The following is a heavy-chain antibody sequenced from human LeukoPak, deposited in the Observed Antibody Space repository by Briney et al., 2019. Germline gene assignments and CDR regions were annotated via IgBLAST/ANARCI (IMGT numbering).Heavy chain of an antibody. Sequence: PSETLSLTCTVSGGSISTYYWSWIRQPPGKGLEWIGYSYYSGSTTHNPSLQSRVTISVDTSKNQFSLKLSSVTAADTAVYYCARRMATYWYFDLWGRGTLVTVSS. D-gene: IGHD5-24*01. CDR1: GGSISTYY. J-gene: IGHJ2*01. V-gene: IGHV4-59*08. CDR3: ARRMATYWYFDL. CDR2: SYYSGST.